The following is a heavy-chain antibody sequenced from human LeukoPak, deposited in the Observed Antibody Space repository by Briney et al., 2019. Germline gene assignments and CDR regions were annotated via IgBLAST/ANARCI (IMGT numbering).Heavy chain of an antibody. V-gene: IGHV3-23*01. J-gene: IGHJ4*02. CDR3: AKGRGIAVAVLDY. Sequence: GCLRLSCAPAGFTFISYSMSWVRQAPGKGLEWVSDISGSGGSTYYADSEKGRFTISRDKSKNTQYLQMNSLRAEDTAVYYCAKGRGIAVAVLDYWGQGTLITVSS. CDR1: GFTFISYS. CDR2: ISGSGGST. D-gene: IGHD6-19*01.